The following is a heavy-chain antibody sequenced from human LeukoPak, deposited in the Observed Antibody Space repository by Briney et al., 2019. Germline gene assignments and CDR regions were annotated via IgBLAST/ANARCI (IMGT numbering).Heavy chain of an antibody. V-gene: IGHV1-46*01. CDR1: GYTFTSYY. J-gene: IGHJ6*03. CDR2: INPSGGST. D-gene: IGHD3-3*01. CDR3: ARDQNYDFWSGYYPYYYYYMDV. Sequence: GASVKVSCKASGYTFTSYYMHWVRQAPGQGLEWMGIINPSGGSTSYAQKFQGRVTITADKSTSTAYMELSSLRSEDTAVYYCARDQNYDFWSGYYPYYYYYMDVWGKGTTVTVSS.